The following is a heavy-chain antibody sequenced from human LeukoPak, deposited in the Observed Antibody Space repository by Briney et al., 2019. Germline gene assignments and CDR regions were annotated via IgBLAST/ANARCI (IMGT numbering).Heavy chain of an antibody. CDR3: AKDGWLESGRTPFYFDS. D-gene: IGHD3-10*01. Sequence: GGSLRLSCAASGFTFSSYWMSWVRQAPGKGLEWVANIKQDGSEKYYADSVKGRFTISRDNARNSLYLQMNSLRVEDTAVYYCAKDGWLESGRTPFYFDSWGQGTLVTVSS. V-gene: IGHV3-7*01. CDR1: GFTFSSYW. CDR2: IKQDGSEK. J-gene: IGHJ4*02.